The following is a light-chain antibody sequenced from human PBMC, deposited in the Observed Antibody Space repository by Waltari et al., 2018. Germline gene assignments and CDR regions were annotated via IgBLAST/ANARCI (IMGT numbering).Light chain of an antibody. J-gene: IGKJ1*01. CDR1: EYISTS. V-gene: IGKV1-5*03. CDR3: QQYKSRSQT. CDR2: KAS. Sequence: DVQMTQSPSTLAASLGDTVTITCRASEYISTSLAWYQQKPGKAPNILIHKASTLDIGVSSRFSGSGSGTEFTLTISSLQPDDFATYHCQQYKSRSQTFGQGTKVEIK.